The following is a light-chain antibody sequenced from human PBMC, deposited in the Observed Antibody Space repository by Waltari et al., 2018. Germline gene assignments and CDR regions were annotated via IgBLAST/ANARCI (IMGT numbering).Light chain of an antibody. V-gene: IGKV3-11*01. CDR1: QSVGSS. J-gene: IGKJ5*01. CDR2: DTF. CDR3: QQGRSWPPVT. Sequence: EIVLTQSPATLSWSPGERATLSCRASQSVGSSLAWYQQTPGLAPRLLIYDTFNRATGIPARFSGSGSGTDFTLTISSLEPEDFAVYFCQQGRSWPPVTFGQGTRLEIK.